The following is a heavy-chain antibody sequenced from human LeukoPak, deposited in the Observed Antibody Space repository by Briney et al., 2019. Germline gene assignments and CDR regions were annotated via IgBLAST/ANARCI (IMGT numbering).Heavy chain of an antibody. CDR3: ARERPTTTAFHA. J-gene: IGHJ3*01. CDR2: INAGNGNT. V-gene: IGHV1-3*01. D-gene: IGHD1-14*01. CDR1: GNTFSSNS. Sequence: ASVKVCCKTSGNTFSSNSINWVSQAPGQRLDWMGWINAGNGNTKYSEKFQGRVTITRDTSASTVYMEMSSLRSEDTAVYYCARERPTTTAFHAWGQGTMVTVS.